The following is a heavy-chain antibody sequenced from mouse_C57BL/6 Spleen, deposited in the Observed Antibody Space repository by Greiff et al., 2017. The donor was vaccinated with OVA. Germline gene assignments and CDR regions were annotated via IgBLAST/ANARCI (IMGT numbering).Heavy chain of an antibody. D-gene: IGHD2-4*01. J-gene: IGHJ1*03. CDR1: GYAFSSSW. V-gene: IGHV1-82*01. CDR3: ARIRDYDGGYFDV. CDR2: IYPGDGDT. Sequence: VQLVESGPELVKPGASVKISCKASGYAFSSSWMNWVKQRPGKGLEWIGRIYPGDGDTNYNGKFKGKATLTADKSSSTAYMQLSSLTSEDSAVYFCARIRDYDGGYFDVWGTGTTVTVSS.